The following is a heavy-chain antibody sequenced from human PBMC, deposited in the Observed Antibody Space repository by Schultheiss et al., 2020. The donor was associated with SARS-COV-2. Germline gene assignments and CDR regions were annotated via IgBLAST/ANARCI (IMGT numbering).Heavy chain of an antibody. CDR2: INHSGST. J-gene: IGHJ3*02. D-gene: IGHD3-22*01. CDR3: ARITMIVVVTTHHDAFDI. Sequence: GSLRLSCAVYGGSFSGYYWGWIRQPPGKGLEWIGEINHSGSTNYNPSLKSRVTISVDTSKNQFSLKLSSVTAADTAVYYCARITMIVVVTTHHDAFDIWGQGTMVTVSS. CDR1: GGSFSGYY. V-gene: IGHV4-34*01.